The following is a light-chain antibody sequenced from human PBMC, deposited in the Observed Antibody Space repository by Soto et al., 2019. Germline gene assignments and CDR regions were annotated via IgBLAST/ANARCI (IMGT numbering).Light chain of an antibody. V-gene: IGKV3-15*01. J-gene: IGKJ2*01. CDR1: QSVSSN. CDR2: DAS. CDR3: QQYDKWPPYT. Sequence: EVVMTQSPATLSVSPGDRATVSCRASQSVSSNVAWYQQRPGQAPRLLIYDASTRATGIPARFAGSGSGTEFTLSISSLYSDDFVVYYCQQYDKWPPYTFGQGTKLDIK.